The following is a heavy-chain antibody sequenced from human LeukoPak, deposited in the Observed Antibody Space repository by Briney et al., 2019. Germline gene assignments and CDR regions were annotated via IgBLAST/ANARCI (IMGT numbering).Heavy chain of an antibody. Sequence: PSETLSLTCTVSGGSISSSSYYWGWIRQPPGMGLEWIGSIYYSGSPYYNPSLKSRVTISVDTSKKQFSLKLSSVTAADTAVYYCARGGTMVRGVPFDYWGQGTLVTVSS. V-gene: IGHV4-39*01. CDR1: GGSISSSSYY. CDR2: IYYSGSP. CDR3: ARGGTMVRGVPFDY. D-gene: IGHD3-10*01. J-gene: IGHJ4*02.